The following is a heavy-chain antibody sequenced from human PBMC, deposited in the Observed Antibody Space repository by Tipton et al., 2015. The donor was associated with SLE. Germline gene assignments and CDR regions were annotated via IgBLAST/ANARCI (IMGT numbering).Heavy chain of an antibody. V-gene: IGHV4-39*01. J-gene: IGHJ3*02. Sequence: TLSLTCTVSGGSISSSSYYWGWIRQPPGKGLEWIGSIYYSGSTYYNPSLKSRLTISEDPPKNQFSLKLSSGTAADTAVYYCARPNSGYDPDAFDIWGQGTMVTVSS. CDR3: ARPNSGYDPDAFDI. CDR1: GGSISSSSYY. CDR2: IYYSGST. D-gene: IGHD5-12*01.